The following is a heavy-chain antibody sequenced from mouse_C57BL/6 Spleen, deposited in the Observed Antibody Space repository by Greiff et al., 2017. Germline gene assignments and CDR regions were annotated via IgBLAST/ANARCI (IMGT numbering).Heavy chain of an antibody. CDR3: ARPYSTTVVAKDY. J-gene: IGHJ2*01. Sequence: QVHVKQPGAELVKPGASVKMSCKASGYTFTSYWITWVKQRPGQGLEWIGDIYPGSGSTNYNEKFKSKATLTVDTSSSTAYMQLSSLTSEDSAVYDCARPYSTTVVAKDYWGQGTTLTVSS. CDR2: IYPGSGST. D-gene: IGHD1-1*01. V-gene: IGHV1-55*01. CDR1: GYTFTSYW.